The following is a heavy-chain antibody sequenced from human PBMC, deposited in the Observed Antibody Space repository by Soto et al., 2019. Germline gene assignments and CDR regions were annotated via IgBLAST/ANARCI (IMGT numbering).Heavy chain of an antibody. D-gene: IGHD3-22*01. CDR2: VKSKNDGGTT. CDR3: TTDSYITSIIVRFDY. V-gene: IGHV3-15*07. Sequence: PGGSLGLSCAASGFTFSNAGVNWVRKAPGKGLEWVGRVKSKNDGGTTDFAAPVKGRFAISRDDSKNMVYLEMNSLQTEDTAIYYCTTDSYITSIIVRFDYWGHGTPVTVSS. CDR1: GFTFSNAG. J-gene: IGHJ4*01.